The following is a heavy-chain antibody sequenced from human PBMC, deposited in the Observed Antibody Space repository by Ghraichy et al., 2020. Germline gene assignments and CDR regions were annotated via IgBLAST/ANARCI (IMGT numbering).Heavy chain of an antibody. CDR3: ARAVFYYGSGRYLDY. CDR1: GGSISSGGYY. V-gene: IGHV4-31*03. D-gene: IGHD3-10*01. Sequence: SETLSLTCTVSGGSISSGGYYWSWIRQHPGKGLEWIGYIYYSGSTYYNPSLKSRVTISVDTSKNQFSLKLSSVTAADTAVYYCARAVFYYGSGRYLDYWGQGTLVTVSS. CDR2: IYYSGST. J-gene: IGHJ4*02.